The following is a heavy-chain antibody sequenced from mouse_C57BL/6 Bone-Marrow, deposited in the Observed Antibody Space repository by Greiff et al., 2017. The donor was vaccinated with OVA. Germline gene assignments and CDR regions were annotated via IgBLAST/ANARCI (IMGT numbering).Heavy chain of an antibody. J-gene: IGHJ4*01. V-gene: IGHV1-5*01. D-gene: IGHD2-12*01. CDR3: TRGPYSHYAMDY. CDR2: IYPGNSDT. CDR1: GYTFTSYW. Sequence: VQLQQSGTVLARPGASVKMSCKTSGYTFTSYWMHWVKQRPGQGLEWIGAIYPGNSDTSYNQKFKGKAKLTAVTSASTAYMELSSLTNEDSAVYYCTRGPYSHYAMDYWGQGTSVTVSS.